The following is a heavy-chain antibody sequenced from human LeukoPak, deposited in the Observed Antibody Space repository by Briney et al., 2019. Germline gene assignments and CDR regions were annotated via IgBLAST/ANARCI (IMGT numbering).Heavy chain of an antibody. CDR3: AWGDSSGYPFDP. D-gene: IGHD3-22*01. V-gene: IGHV4-61*02. CDR1: GGSISSGNYY. J-gene: IGHJ5*02. CDR2: IYTSGGTSGST. Sequence: SETLSLTCTVSGGSISSGNYYWSRIRQPAGKGLEWIGRIYTSGGTSGSTYYNPSLKSRVTISVDTSKNQFSLKLSSVTAADTAVYYCAWGDSSGYPFDPWGQGTLVTASS.